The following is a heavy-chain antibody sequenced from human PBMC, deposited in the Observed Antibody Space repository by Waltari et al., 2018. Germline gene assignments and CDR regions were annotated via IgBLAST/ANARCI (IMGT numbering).Heavy chain of an antibody. CDR3: ARGIKYGSKYYYGMDV. D-gene: IGHD4-17*01. V-gene: IGHV3-66*01. J-gene: IGHJ6*02. Sequence: EVQLVESGGGLVQPGGSLRLSCAASGFTVSSNYMSWVRQAPGKGLEWVSVIYRGGSTYYADSVKGRFTISRDNSKNTLYLQMNSLRAEDTAVYYCARGIKYGSKYYYGMDVWGQGTTVTVSS. CDR1: GFTVSSNY. CDR2: IYRGGST.